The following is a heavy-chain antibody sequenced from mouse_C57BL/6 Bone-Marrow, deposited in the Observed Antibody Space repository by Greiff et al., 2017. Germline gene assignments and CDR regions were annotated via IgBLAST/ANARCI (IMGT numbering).Heavy chain of an antibody. D-gene: IGHD3-2*02. Sequence: QVQLQQSGAELAKPGASVKLSCKASGYTFTSYWMHWVKQRPGQGLEWIGYINPSSGYTKYNQKFKDKATLTADKSSSKAYRQLSSLTYEDSAVYYCAGDSSVRYYFDYWGQGTTLTVSS. CDR1: GYTFTSYW. CDR3: AGDSSVRYYFDY. V-gene: IGHV1-7*01. CDR2: INPSSGYT. J-gene: IGHJ2*01.